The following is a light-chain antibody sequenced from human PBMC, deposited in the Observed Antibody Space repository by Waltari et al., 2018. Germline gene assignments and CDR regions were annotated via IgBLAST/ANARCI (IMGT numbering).Light chain of an antibody. CDR2: TAS. J-gene: IGKJ4*01. Sequence: DIQMTQSPSSLSASVGDRVTITCRASQNIKTYVNWYRQRPGKAPELLIFTASSLQSGVSSRFSGSGSGTDFTLIISSLQTDDCATYYCQQSYITPLTFGGGTKVDIK. CDR1: QNIKTY. V-gene: IGKV1-39*01. CDR3: QQSYITPLT.